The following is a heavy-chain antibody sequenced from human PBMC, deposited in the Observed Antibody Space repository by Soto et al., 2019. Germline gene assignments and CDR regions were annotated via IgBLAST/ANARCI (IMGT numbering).Heavy chain of an antibody. CDR3: ARVYCSGGSCPHDAFDI. Sequence: ASVKVSCKASGGTLSSYTISWVRQAPGQGLEWMGRIIPILGIANYAQKFQGRVTITADKSTSTAYMELSSLRSEDTAVYYCARVYCSGGSCPHDAFDIWGQGTMVTVSS. CDR1: GGTLSSYT. CDR2: IIPILGIA. D-gene: IGHD2-15*01. V-gene: IGHV1-69*02. J-gene: IGHJ3*02.